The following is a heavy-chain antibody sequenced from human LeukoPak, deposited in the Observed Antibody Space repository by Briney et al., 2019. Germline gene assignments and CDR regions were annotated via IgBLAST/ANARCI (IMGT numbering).Heavy chain of an antibody. D-gene: IGHD5-24*01. V-gene: IGHV1-58*02. J-gene: IGHJ3*02. CDR1: GFTFTSSA. Sequence: ASVTVSCKASGFTFTSSAMQWVRQARGQRLEWIGWIVVGSGNTNYAQKFQERVTITRDMSTSTAYMELSSLRAEDTAVYYCAAGRSLPLVALDIWGQGTMVTVSS. CDR3: AAGRSLPLVALDI. CDR2: IVVGSGNT.